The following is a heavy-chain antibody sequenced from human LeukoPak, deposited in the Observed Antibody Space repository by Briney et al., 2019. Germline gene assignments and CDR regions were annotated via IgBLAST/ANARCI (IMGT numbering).Heavy chain of an antibody. Sequence: SETLSLTCTVSGGSISSGDYYWSWIRQPPGKGLEWIGYIYYSGSTYYNPSLKSRVTISVDTSKNQFSLKLTSVTAADTAVYYCARDRVGATDIWGQGTMVTVSS. V-gene: IGHV4-30-4*08. J-gene: IGHJ3*02. CDR2: IYYSGST. CDR1: GGSISSGDYY. D-gene: IGHD1-26*01. CDR3: ARDRVGATDI.